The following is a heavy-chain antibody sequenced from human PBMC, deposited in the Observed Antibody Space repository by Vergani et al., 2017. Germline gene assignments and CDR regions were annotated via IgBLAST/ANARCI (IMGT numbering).Heavy chain of an antibody. CDR3: ARGRLGYCSGGSCYGVIGFDP. CDR2: INHSGST. Sequence: QVQLQESGPGLVKPSQTLSLTCTVYGGSFSGYYWSWIRQPPGKGLEWIGEINHSGSTNYNPSLKSRVTISVDTSKNKFSLKLSSVTAADTAVYYCARGRLGYCSGGSCYGVIGFDPWGQGTLVTVSS. J-gene: IGHJ5*02. V-gene: IGHV4-34*09. CDR1: GGSFSGYY. D-gene: IGHD2-15*01.